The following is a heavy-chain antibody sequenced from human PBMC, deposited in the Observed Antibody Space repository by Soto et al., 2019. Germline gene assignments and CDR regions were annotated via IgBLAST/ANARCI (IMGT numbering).Heavy chain of an antibody. J-gene: IGHJ6*02. CDR2: IIPIFDIT. Sequence: QVQLVQSGAEVKKPGSSVNVSCKASGGTFRSYSISWVRQAPGQGLEWMGGIIPIFDITNYAQKFQGRVTITADEYTSTAYMELSSLGSDDTAVYYCARPDEGGYSSNHHYYYALDVWGQGTTVTV. CDR1: GGTFRSYS. V-gene: IGHV1-69*01. D-gene: IGHD3-22*01. CDR3: ARPDEGGYSSNHHYYYALDV.